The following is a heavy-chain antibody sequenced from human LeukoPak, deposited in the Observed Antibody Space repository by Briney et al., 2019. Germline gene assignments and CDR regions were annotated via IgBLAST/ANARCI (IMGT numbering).Heavy chain of an antibody. CDR2: IRYDGSNK. D-gene: IGHD3-9*01. V-gene: IGHV3-30*02. CDR3: ARAKFRYFDWPLGY. Sequence: GGSLRLSCAASGFTFSSYGMHWVRQAPGKGLEWVAFIRYDGSNKYYADSVKGRFTISRDNAKNSLYLQMNSLRAEDTAVYYCARAKFRYFDWPLGYWGQGTLVTVSS. J-gene: IGHJ4*02. CDR1: GFTFSSYG.